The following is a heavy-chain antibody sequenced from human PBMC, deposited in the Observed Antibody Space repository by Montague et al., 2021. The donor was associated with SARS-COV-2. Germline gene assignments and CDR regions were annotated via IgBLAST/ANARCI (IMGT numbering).Heavy chain of an antibody. J-gene: IGHJ6*02. CDR1: DGSISSPNW. D-gene: IGHD3-16*01. CDR3: ARGGTYHNGMDV. Sequence: SETLSLTCAVSDGSISSPNWWNWVRQPPGKGLEWIGEIYYTGNTNYNPSLKSRVTIFLDKSKNHFSLQLSSVTAADTAEYYCARGGTYHNGMDVWGQGTTVAVSS. CDR2: IYYTGNT. V-gene: IGHV4-4*02.